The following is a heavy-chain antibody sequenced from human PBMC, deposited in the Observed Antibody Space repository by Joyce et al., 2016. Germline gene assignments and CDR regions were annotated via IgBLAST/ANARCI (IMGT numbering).Heavy chain of an antibody. Sequence: VQLEQSGGALVQPGESQRLSCFGSGFTFSRHWMSWVRQAPGKGLEWVASINENGGEKYDRDSVKGRFTISRDNSKNSQYLHMNSLRAEDTAIYFCAKALYGDYEFDHWGQGSLITVSS. V-gene: IGHV3-7*01. CDR1: GFTFSRHW. J-gene: IGHJ4*02. CDR2: INENGGEK. CDR3: AKALYGDYEFDH. D-gene: IGHD4-17*01.